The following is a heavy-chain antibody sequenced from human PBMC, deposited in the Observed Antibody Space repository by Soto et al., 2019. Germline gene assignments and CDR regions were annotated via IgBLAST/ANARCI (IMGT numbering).Heavy chain of an antibody. Sequence: ASVKVSCKASGYTFTGYYMHWVRQAPRQGLEWMGWINPNSGGTNYAQKFQGRVTMTRDTSISTAYMELSRLRSDDTAVYYCASFLTAAGDYYYYGMDVWGQGTTVTVSS. J-gene: IGHJ6*02. D-gene: IGHD6-13*01. CDR2: INPNSGGT. CDR1: GYTFTGYY. CDR3: ASFLTAAGDYYYYGMDV. V-gene: IGHV1-2*02.